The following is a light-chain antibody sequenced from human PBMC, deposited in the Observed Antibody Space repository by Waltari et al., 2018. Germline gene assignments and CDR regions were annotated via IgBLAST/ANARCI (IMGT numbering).Light chain of an antibody. J-gene: IGKJ2*01. CDR1: QSLNDN. Sequence: EIVVTQSPATLSVYPGERATLSCRASQSLNDNLAWYQKKPGQAPRLLLDGASMRAPGVPVRFSGSGSGTEFTLTIDSLQSEDFAVYYCQQYNNWPPYTFGQGTQLDIK. CDR3: QQYNNWPPYT. CDR2: GAS. V-gene: IGKV3-15*01.